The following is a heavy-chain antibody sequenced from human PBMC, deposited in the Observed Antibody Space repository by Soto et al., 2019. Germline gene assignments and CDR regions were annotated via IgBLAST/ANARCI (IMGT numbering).Heavy chain of an antibody. CDR3: AGDPDSHYNDSHASSYP. D-gene: IGHD4-4*01. CDR2: INPSGGIT. CDR1: GYTFTSYY. J-gene: IGHJ5*02. V-gene: IGHV1-46*01. Sequence: AXVKVSCKASGYTFTSYYMHWVRQAPGQGLEWMGMINPSGGITSYAQKFQGRVTISADKFTGTAYMELTGLRSDDTAVYYCAGDPDSHYNDSHASSYPWGQGTLVTVSS.